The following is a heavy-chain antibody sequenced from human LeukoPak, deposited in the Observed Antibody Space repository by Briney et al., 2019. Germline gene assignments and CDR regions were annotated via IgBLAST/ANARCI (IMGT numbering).Heavy chain of an antibody. D-gene: IGHD1-26*01. Sequence: SETLSLTCTVSGGSISSYYWSWIRQPPGKGLEWIGYIYYSGSTNYNPSLKSRVTISVDTSKNQFSLKLSSVTAADTAMYYCASGNDGSTYYYYGMDVWGQGTTVTVSS. J-gene: IGHJ6*02. CDR2: IYYSGST. CDR1: GGSISSYY. CDR3: ASGNDGSTYYYYGMDV. V-gene: IGHV4-59*01.